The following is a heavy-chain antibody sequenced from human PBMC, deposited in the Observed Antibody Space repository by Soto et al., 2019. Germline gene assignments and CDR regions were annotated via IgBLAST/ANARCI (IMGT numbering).Heavy chain of an antibody. J-gene: IGHJ4*02. CDR2: IYWDDDK. CDR1: GFSLNTSGVG. D-gene: IGHD4-17*01. CDR3: PPRPYGDYPIDS. Sequence: QITLKESGPTLVKPTQTLTLTCTFSGFSLNTSGVGVGWIRQPPGKALEWLALIYWDDDKRYSPSLKSRLTITKDTAKNQVVLTMTNMDPVDTGTYYCPPRPYGDYPIDSWGQGTLVTVSS. V-gene: IGHV2-5*02.